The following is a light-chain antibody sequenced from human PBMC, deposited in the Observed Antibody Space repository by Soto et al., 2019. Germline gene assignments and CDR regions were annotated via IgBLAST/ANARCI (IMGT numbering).Light chain of an antibody. CDR1: SSNIGINT. CDR2: SNN. Sequence: QSVLTQPPSASGTPGQRVTISCSGSSSNIGINTVNWYQQLPGSAPKLLMYSNNQRPSGVPDRFSGSKSGTSASLAISGLQSEDEADYYCAAWDDSLNGHVLFGGGNKVTVL. V-gene: IGLV1-44*01. CDR3: AAWDDSLNGHVL. J-gene: IGLJ2*01.